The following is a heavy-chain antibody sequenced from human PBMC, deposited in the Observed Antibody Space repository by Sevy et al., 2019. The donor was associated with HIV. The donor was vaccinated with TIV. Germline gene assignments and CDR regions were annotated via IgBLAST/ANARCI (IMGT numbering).Heavy chain of an antibody. D-gene: IGHD1-26*01. CDR3: ARGVGFDC. CDR2: IRPDGSDK. CDR1: GFTFSPYW. Sequence: GGSLRLSCAASGFTFSPYWMTWVRQAPGKGLEWVANIRPDGSDKYYVDSVKGRFTISRDNAKNSLYLQMNSLRADDTGMYYYARGVGFDCWGQGALVTVSS. V-gene: IGHV3-7*01. J-gene: IGHJ4*02.